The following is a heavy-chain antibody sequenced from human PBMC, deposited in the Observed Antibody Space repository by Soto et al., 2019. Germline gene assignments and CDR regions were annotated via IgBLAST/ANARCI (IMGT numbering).Heavy chain of an antibody. CDR1: GFTFSTYA. J-gene: IGHJ5*02. CDR2: ISYDGSHE. D-gene: IGHD3-10*01. CDR3: ASLYRTYGLGSYHLDA. V-gene: IGHV3-30-3*01. Sequence: QVQLVESGGGVVQPGRSLRLSCAASGFTFSTYAMNWVRQAPGEGLEWVAIISYDGSHEFYADSVKGRFTISRDNSKNSLFLQMNSVRADDTAVYSCASLYRTYGLGSYHLDAWGQGNLVTVSS.